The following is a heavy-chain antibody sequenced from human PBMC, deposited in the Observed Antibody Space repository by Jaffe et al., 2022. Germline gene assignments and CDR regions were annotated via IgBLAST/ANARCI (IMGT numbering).Heavy chain of an antibody. CDR2: IYYSGST. V-gene: IGHV4-39*01. Sequence: QLQLQESGPGLVKPSETLSLTCTVSGGSISSSSYYWGWIRQPPGKGLEWIGSIYYSGSTYYNPSLKSRVTISVDTSKNQFSLKLSSVTAADTAVYYCARRITIFKPPTNWFDPWGQGTLVTVSS. CDR3: ARRITIFKPPTNWFDP. J-gene: IGHJ5*02. D-gene: IGHD3-3*01. CDR1: GGSISSSSYY.